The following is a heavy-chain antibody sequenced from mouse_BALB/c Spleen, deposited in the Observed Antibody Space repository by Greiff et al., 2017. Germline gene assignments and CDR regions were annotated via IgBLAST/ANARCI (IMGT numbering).Heavy chain of an antibody. D-gene: IGHD4-1*01. CDR3: VRHGTGTDY. CDR2: IRSKSNNYAT. J-gene: IGHJ2*01. CDR1: GFTFNTYA. V-gene: IGHV10-1*02. Sequence: DVMLVESGGGLVQPKGSLKLSCAASGFTFNTYAMNWVRQAPGKGLEWVARIRSKSNNYATYYADSVKDRFTISRDDSQSMLYLQMNNLKTEDTAMYYCVRHGTGTDYWGQGTTLTVSS.